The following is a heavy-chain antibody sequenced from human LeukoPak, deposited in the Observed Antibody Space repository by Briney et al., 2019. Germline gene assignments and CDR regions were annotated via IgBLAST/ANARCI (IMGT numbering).Heavy chain of an antibody. D-gene: IGHD3-10*01. V-gene: IGHV3-74*01. J-gene: IGHJ4*02. CDR1: GFTFSSYW. CDR2: INSNGSST. Sequence: PGGSLRLSCGASGFTFSSYWMHWVRQAPGKGLVWVSGINSNGSSTTYADSVKGRFTISRDNAESTLYLQMSSLSDADTAVYYCARDFPSGYWGQGTLVTVSS. CDR3: ARDFPSGY.